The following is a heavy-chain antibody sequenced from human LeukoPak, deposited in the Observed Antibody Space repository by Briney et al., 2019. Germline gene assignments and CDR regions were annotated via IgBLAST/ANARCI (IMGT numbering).Heavy chain of an antibody. CDR3: AKDMGSSGWYLSFDY. Sequence: GGSLRLSCAASGFTFSSYGMNWVRQAPGKGLEWVSSISSRSSYIYYADSVKGRFTISRDNAKNSLYLQMNSLRAEDTALYYCAKDMGSSGWYLSFDYWGQGTLVTVSS. D-gene: IGHD6-19*01. V-gene: IGHV3-21*04. J-gene: IGHJ4*02. CDR1: GFTFSSYG. CDR2: ISSRSSYI.